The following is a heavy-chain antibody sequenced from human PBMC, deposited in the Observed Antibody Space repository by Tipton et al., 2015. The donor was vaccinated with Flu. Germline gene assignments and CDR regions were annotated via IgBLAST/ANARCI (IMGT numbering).Heavy chain of an antibody. J-gene: IGHJ3*02. V-gene: IGHV4-34*01. D-gene: IGHD3-10*01. CDR2: INHSGST. Sequence: TLSLTCAVYGGSFSGYYWSWIRQPPGKGLEWIGEINHSGSTNYNPSLKSRVTISVDTSKNQFSLKLSSVTAADTAVYYCARRSGWIDAFDIWGQGTMVTVSS. CDR3: ARRSGWIDAFDI. CDR1: GGSFSGYY.